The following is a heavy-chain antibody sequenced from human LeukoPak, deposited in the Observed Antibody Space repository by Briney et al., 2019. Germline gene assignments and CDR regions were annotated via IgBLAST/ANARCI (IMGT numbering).Heavy chain of an antibody. V-gene: IGHV4-39*01. CDR2: IYYSGST. Sequence: SETLSLTCTVSGGSISSSSYYWGWIRQPPGKGLEWIGSIYYSGSTYYNPSLKSRVTISVDTSKNQFSLKLSSVTAADTAVYYCARSYYYYYFDYWGQGTLATVSS. CDR3: ARSYYYYYFDY. D-gene: IGHD3-10*01. CDR1: GGSISSSSYY. J-gene: IGHJ4*02.